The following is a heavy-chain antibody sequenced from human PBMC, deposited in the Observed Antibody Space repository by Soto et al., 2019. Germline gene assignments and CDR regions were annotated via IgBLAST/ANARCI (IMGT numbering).Heavy chain of an antibody. CDR2: IWYDGSNK. CDR1: GFTFSSYG. CDR3: ARADCSGGSCPYHYYYYGMDV. V-gene: IGHV3-33*01. J-gene: IGHJ6*02. Sequence: PGGSLRLSCAASGFTFSSYGMHWVRQAPGKGLEWVAVIWYDGSNKYYADSVKGRFTISRDNSKNTLYLQMNSLRAEDTAVYYCARADCSGGSCPYHYYYYGMDVWGQGTTVTVSS. D-gene: IGHD2-15*01.